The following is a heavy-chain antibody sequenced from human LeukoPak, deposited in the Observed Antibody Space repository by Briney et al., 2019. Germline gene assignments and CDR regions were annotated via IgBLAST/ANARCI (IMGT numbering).Heavy chain of an antibody. CDR1: GLTFRNYD. Sequence: GGSLRLSCAASGLTFRNYDMHWVRQAPGKGLEWVAVIWYDGSNRYYADSVKGRFTISRDNSKDTLYLQTNSLRAEDTAVYYCATDRDSGKYYDYWGQGTLVSVSS. CDR2: IWYDGSNR. J-gene: IGHJ4*02. CDR3: ATDRDSGKYYDY. D-gene: IGHD1-26*01. V-gene: IGHV3-33*01.